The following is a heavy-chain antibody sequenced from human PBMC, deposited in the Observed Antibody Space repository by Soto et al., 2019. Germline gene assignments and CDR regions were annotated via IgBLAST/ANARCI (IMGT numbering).Heavy chain of an antibody. CDR3: AKASEWLFGKWFDP. Sequence: PGGSLRLSCAASGFSFTDFSISWVRQPPWKGLEWVSSISGTGVRTHYADSVKGRFSISRDNSRNTLSLQMNSLRAEDTALYYCAKASEWLFGKWFDPWGQVTLVPVSP. CDR2: ISGTGVRT. J-gene: IGHJ5*02. CDR1: GFSFTDFS. D-gene: IGHD3-3*01. V-gene: IGHV3-23*01.